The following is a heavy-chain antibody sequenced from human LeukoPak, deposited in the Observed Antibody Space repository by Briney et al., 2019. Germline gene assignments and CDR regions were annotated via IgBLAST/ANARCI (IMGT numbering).Heavy chain of an antibody. CDR1: GFTFSSQW. J-gene: IGHJ6*03. Sequence: GGSLRLSCAASGFTFSSQWMSWVRQAPGKGLEWVANVNQGGTEKYYVDSVKGRFTISRDNVENSLYLQMNSLRAEDTATYYCAREHYFYYMDGWGKGTTVTVSS. V-gene: IGHV3-7*01. CDR3: AREHYFYYMDG. CDR2: VNQGGTEK.